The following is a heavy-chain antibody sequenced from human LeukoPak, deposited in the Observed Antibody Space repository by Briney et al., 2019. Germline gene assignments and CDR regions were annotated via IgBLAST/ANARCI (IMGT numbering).Heavy chain of an antibody. V-gene: IGHV4-39*01. J-gene: IGHJ4*02. D-gene: IGHD4-17*01. CDR3: ARHVLRRGPWFFEY. CDR2: IYYSGSM. Sequence: SETLSLTCTVSGGSISSSSYYWGWIRQPPGKGLEWIGSIYYSGSMYYNPSLKSRVTISVDTSKNQFSLRLSSVTAADTAVYYCARHVLRRGPWFFEYWGQGTLVTVSS. CDR1: GGSISSSSYY.